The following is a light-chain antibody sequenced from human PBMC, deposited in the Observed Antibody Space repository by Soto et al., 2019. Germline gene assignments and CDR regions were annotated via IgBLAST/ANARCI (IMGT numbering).Light chain of an antibody. V-gene: IGKV4-1*01. J-gene: IGKJ2*01. Sequence: DIVMTQSPDSLAVSLGERATINCKSSQSVFYSSINKNYLAWYQQKPGQPPKLLIYWASTRESWVPDRFSGSGSGTDFTLTISSLQAEDVAVYYCHHYYSTPYTFGQGTKLEIK. CDR1: QSVFYSSINKNY. CDR2: WAS. CDR3: HHYYSTPYT.